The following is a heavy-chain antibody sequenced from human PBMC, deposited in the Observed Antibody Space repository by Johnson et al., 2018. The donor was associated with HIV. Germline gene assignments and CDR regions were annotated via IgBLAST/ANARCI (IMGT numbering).Heavy chain of an antibody. J-gene: IGHJ3*01. CDR3: AKDIASGYTNGGTFDA. CDR2: T. D-gene: IGHD6-19*01. Sequence: TYYADSVKGRFTISRDNSKSSLYLQMNSLRPEDTGLYYCAKDIASGYTNGGTFDAWGQGTMVTVSS. V-gene: IGHV3-43D*03.